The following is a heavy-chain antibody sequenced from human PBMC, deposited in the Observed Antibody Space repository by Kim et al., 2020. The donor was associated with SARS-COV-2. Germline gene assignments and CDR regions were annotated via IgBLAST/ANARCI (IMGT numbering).Heavy chain of an antibody. CDR3: TGDDYLWGTYRP. J-gene: IGHJ1*01. V-gene: IGHV3-15*01. CDR2: VKSKNDGGTT. D-gene: IGHD3-16*02. Sequence: GGSLRLSCAASGFVFRNAWMSWVRQAPGKGLEWVGRVKSKNDGGTTDYAAPVKGRFTISRDDSQSTLFLQMKSLKSEDTAVYFCTGDDYLWGTYRPWGQG. CDR1: GFVFRNAW.